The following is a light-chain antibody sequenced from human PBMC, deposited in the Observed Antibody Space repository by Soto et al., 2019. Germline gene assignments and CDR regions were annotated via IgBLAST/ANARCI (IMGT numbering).Light chain of an antibody. J-gene: IGKJ5*01. CDR2: AAS. CDR3: QQLFDPPIT. V-gene: IGKV1-9*01. CDR1: QVISTS. Sequence: DIQLTQSPAFLSPSLGESVTITCRASQVISTSLAWYQVKPGKAPKLLIYAASTLESGVPSRFSATVSGTEFSLTITSLQPEDFATYYCQQLFDPPITFGQGTRLEIK.